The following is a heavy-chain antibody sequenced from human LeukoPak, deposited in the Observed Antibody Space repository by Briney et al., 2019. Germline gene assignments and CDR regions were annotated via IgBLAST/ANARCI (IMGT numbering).Heavy chain of an antibody. J-gene: IGHJ4*02. D-gene: IGHD3-22*01. CDR1: GFTFSNYW. Sequence: PGGSLRLSCAASGFTFSNYWMTWIRQAPGKGLEWVSYISSSGSTIYYADSVKGRSTISRDNAKNSLYLQMNSLRAEDTAVYYCASNAWDSSGNIDYWGQGTLVTVSS. CDR3: ASNAWDSSGNIDY. CDR2: ISSSGSTI. V-gene: IGHV3-11*04.